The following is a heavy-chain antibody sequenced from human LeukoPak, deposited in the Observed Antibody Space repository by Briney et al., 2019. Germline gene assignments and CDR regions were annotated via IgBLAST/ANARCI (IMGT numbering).Heavy chain of an antibody. CDR1: GGSISSSSHY. V-gene: IGHV4-39*07. D-gene: IGHD6-13*01. J-gene: IGHJ5*02. CDR3: ARGAAGTFWFDP. CDR2: MYYSGGT. Sequence: PSETLSLTCTVSGGSISSSSHYWGWIRQPPGKGLEWIGSMYYSGGTYYNPSLKSRVTISVDRSKNQFSLKLSSVTAADTAVYYCARGAAGTFWFDPWGQGTLVTVSS.